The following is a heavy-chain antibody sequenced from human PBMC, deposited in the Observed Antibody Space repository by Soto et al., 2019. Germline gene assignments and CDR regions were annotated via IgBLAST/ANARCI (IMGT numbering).Heavy chain of an antibody. Sequence: SSETLSLTCAVSGGSISSSNWWSWVRQPPGKGLEWIGEIYHSGSTNYNPSLKSRVTISVDKSKNQFSLKLSSVTAADTAVYYCARESPAMTTVTDNYYYYGMDVWGQGTTVSVSS. J-gene: IGHJ6*02. V-gene: IGHV4-4*02. CDR3: ARESPAMTTVTDNYYYYGMDV. D-gene: IGHD4-17*01. CDR2: IYHSGST. CDR1: GGSISSSNW.